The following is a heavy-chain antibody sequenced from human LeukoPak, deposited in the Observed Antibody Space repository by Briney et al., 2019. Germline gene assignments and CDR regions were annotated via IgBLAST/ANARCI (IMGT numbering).Heavy chain of an antibody. V-gene: IGHV3-21*04. CDR1: GFTFNHYT. CDR2: ISSNRSYT. CDR3: AKQLGYCSDGSCYFPY. J-gene: IGHJ4*02. D-gene: IGHD2-15*01. Sequence: PGGSLRLSCAASGFTFNHYTMNWVRQAPGKGLEWVSFISSNRSYTYYADSVQGRFTISRDNSKSTLCLQMNSLRAEDTAVYYCAKQLGYCSDGSCYFPYWGQGTLVTVSS.